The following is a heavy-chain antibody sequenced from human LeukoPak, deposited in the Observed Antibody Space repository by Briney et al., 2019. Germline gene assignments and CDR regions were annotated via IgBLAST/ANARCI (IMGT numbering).Heavy chain of an antibody. CDR1: GGTFSSYA. J-gene: IGHJ4*02. Sequence: ASVKVSCKASGGTFSSYAISWVRQAPGQGLEWMGWISAYNGNTNYAQKLQGRVTMTTDTSTSTAYMELRSLRSDDTAVYYCARDPRSHFDYWGQGTLVTVSS. CDR2: ISAYNGNT. V-gene: IGHV1-18*01. D-gene: IGHD1-26*01. CDR3: ARDPRSHFDY.